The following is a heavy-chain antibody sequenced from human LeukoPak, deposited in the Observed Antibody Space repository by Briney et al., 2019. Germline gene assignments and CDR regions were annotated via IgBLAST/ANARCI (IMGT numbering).Heavy chain of an antibody. Sequence: SQTLSLTCTVSGGSISSGSYYWSWIRQPAGKGLEWIGRIYTSGSTNYNPSLKSRVTISVDTSKNQFSLKLSSVTAADTAVYYCARVGIFGVVSPIYYYYYMDVWGKGTTVTVSS. V-gene: IGHV4-61*02. CDR1: GGSISSGSYY. D-gene: IGHD3-3*01. CDR2: IYTSGST. CDR3: ARVGIFGVVSPIYYYYYMDV. J-gene: IGHJ6*03.